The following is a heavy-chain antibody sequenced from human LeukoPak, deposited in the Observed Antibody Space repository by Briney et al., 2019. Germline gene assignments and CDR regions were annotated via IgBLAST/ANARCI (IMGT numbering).Heavy chain of an antibody. Sequence: PGGSLRLSCTTSGFTFGDYAMSWVRQAPRKGLEWVGFISSKPYGGTTVYAASVKGRFTISRDDSKSIAYLQMDSLKTEDTAVYYCTRIPLAYCSSSSCPLWIDFWGQGTLVTVSS. CDR1: GFTFGDYA. J-gene: IGHJ4*02. V-gene: IGHV3-49*04. CDR3: TRIPLAYCSSSSCPLWIDF. CDR2: ISSKPYGGTT. D-gene: IGHD2-2*01.